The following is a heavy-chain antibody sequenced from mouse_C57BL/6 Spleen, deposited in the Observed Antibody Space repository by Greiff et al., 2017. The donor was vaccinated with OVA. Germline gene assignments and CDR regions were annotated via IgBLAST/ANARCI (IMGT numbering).Heavy chain of an antibody. CDR2: IRSNSSNYST. Sequence: EVKVVESGGGLVQPKGSLKLSCAASGFTFNTYAMHWVRQAPGKGLEWVARIRSNSSNYSTSYADTVKDRFTISRYNSQSMLYLQMNNLKTEDTAMYYCVRDLRGYFDYWGQGTTLTVSS. V-gene: IGHV10-3*01. J-gene: IGHJ2*01. D-gene: IGHD3-2*02. CDR3: VRDLRGYFDY. CDR1: GFTFNTYA.